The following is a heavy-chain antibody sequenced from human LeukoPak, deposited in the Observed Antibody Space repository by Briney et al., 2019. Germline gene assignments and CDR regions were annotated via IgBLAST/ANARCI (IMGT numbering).Heavy chain of an antibody. V-gene: IGHV3-7*03. J-gene: IGHJ4*02. Sequence: GGSLGLSCAASGFTFSSYWMTWVRQAPGKGLEWVANIKQDGSEKYYVDSVKGRFTISRDNAKNSLSLQMNSLRAEDTALYFCAQWSRYFDYWGQGTLVTVSS. CDR3: AQWSRYFDY. CDR1: GFTFSSYW. CDR2: IKQDGSEK. D-gene: IGHD1-26*01.